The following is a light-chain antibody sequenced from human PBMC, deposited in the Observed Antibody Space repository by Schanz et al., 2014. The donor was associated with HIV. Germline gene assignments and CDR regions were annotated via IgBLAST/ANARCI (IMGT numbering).Light chain of an antibody. Sequence: EIVMTQSPGTLSVSPGERATLSCRASQTVSSNSLGWYQQKRGQVPRLLIYSASRRANGIPDRFSGSGSGTDFTLTISRLEPEDFAVYYCQQYGSSPRTFGGGTRVE. V-gene: IGKV3-20*01. CDR3: QQYGSSPRT. CDR1: QTVSSNS. CDR2: SAS. J-gene: IGKJ4*01.